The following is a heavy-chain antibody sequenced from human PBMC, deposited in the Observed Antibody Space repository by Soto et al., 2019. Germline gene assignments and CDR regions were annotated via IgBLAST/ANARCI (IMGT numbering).Heavy chain of an antibody. CDR1: GFTFSSYW. J-gene: IGHJ1*01. D-gene: IGHD2-15*01. Sequence: GGSLRLSCAASGFTFSSYWMTWVRQAPGKELEWVANIKQDGSERFYVDSVKGRFTISRDNAKNALYLQMNSLRAEDTVLYYCLREYCSGGSCQGYFQHWGQGTLVTVSS. CDR2: IKQDGSER. CDR3: LREYCSGGSCQGYFQH. V-gene: IGHV3-7*04.